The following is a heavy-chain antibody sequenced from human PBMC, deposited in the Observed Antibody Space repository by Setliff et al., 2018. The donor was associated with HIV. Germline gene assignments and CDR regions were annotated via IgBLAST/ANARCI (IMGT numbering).Heavy chain of an antibody. Sequence: ASVKVSCKAFGYTFTDYYMHWLRQALGQGLEWMGWINPKSGATNYTKNLQGRRAMSRVTSISTAYMELSRLKSNDTAVYFCSTFDYGHSLGKIDYWGQGTLVTVSS. CDR2: INPKSGAT. CDR1: GYTFTDYY. V-gene: IGHV1-2*02. CDR3: STFDYGHSLGKIDY. J-gene: IGHJ4*02. D-gene: IGHD4-17*01.